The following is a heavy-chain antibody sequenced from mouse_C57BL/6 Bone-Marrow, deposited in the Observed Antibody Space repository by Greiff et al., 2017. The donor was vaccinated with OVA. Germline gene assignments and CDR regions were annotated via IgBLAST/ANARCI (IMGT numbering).Heavy chain of an antibody. Sequence: QVHVKQPGAELVKPGASVKMSCKASGYTFTSYWITWVKQRPGQGLEWIGDIYPGSGSTNYTEKFKSKATLTVDTSSSTAYMQLSSLTSEDSAVYYCARFITTTWGQGTTLTVSS. CDR3: ARFITTT. V-gene: IGHV1-55*01. CDR2: IYPGSGST. CDR1: GYTFTSYW. D-gene: IGHD1-1*01. J-gene: IGHJ2*01.